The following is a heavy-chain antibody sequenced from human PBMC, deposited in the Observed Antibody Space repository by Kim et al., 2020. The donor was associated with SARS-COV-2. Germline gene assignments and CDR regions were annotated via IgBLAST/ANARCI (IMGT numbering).Heavy chain of an antibody. J-gene: IGHJ4*02. CDR3: ARLNGFYDFWSGYRRLFDY. CDR2: IYYTGST. Sequence: SETLSLTCTVSGGSISSSSYYWGWIRQPPGKGLEWIGSIYYTGSTYYNPSLKSRVTISVDTSKNQFFLKLSSVTAADTAVYYCARLNGFYDFWSGYRRLFDYWGQGTLVTVSS. D-gene: IGHD3-3*01. CDR1: GGSISSSSYY. V-gene: IGHV4-39*01.